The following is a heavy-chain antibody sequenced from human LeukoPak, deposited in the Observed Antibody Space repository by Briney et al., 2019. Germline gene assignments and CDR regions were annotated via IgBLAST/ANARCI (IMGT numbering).Heavy chain of an antibody. CDR1: GFTFSSYG. V-gene: IGHV3-30*03. CDR2: ISYDGSNK. J-gene: IGHJ4*02. D-gene: IGHD6-13*01. CDR3: ARGTSSSINFDY. Sequence: GGSLRLSCAASGFTFSSYGMHWVRQAPGKGLEWVAVISYDGSNKYYADSVKGRFTISRDNSKNTLYLQMNSLRAEDTAVYYCARGTSSSINFDYWGQGTLVTISS.